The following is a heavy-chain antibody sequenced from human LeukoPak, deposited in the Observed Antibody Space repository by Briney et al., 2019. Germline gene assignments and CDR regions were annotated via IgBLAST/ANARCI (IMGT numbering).Heavy chain of an antibody. D-gene: IGHD6-13*01. Sequence: GGSLRLSCAASGFIFSNYAMSWVRQAPGKGLEWVSAISGSSGTTYYADFVKGRFTISRDKAKNTLYLQMNSLRAEDTAVYYCAKAMARSSWNGDYYYYYMDAWGNGTTVTVSS. CDR1: GFIFSNYA. V-gene: IGHV3-23*01. CDR2: ISGSSGTT. J-gene: IGHJ6*03. CDR3: AKAMARSSWNGDYYYYYMDA.